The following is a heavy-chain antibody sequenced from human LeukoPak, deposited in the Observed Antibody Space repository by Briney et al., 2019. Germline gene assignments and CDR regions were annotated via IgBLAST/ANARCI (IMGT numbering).Heavy chain of an antibody. J-gene: IGHJ6*03. V-gene: IGHV4-34*01. Sequence: PSETLSLTRAVYGDSFSGYYWSWLRQPPGKGLEWIGEINHSGSTNYNPSLKSRVTISVDTSKNQFSLKLSSVTAADTAVYYCARVAKPDYYYYYMDVWGKGTTVTVSS. CDR1: GDSFSGYY. CDR2: INHSGST. CDR3: ARVAKPDYYYYYMDV.